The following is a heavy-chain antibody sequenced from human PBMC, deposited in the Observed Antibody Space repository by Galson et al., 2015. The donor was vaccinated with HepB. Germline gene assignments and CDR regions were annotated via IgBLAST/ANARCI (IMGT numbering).Heavy chain of an antibody. V-gene: IGHV3-23*01. CDR3: AKDRSGYSYGSFDY. J-gene: IGHJ4*02. CDR2: ISGSGGSI. D-gene: IGHD5-18*01. CDR1: GFTFSSYS. Sequence: SLRLSCAASGFTFSSYSMNWVRQAPGKGLEWVSAISGSGGSIYYADSVKGRVTISRDNSKNTLYLRMNSLRAGDTAVYYCAKDRSGYSYGSFDYWGQGTLVTVSS.